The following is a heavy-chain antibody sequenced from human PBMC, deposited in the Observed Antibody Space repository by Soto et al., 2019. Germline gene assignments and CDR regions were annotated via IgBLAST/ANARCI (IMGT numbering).Heavy chain of an antibody. CDR2: ISAYNGNT. CDR3: ARAPFTVATPYYYYGMDV. D-gene: IGHD4-4*01. Sequence: ASVKVSCKASGYTFNSYGISWVRQAPGQGLEWMGWISAYNGNTNYAQKLQGRVTMTTDTSTSTAYMELRSLRSDDTAVYYCARAPFTVATPYYYYGMDVWGQGTTGTVS. V-gene: IGHV1-18*01. CDR1: GYTFNSYG. J-gene: IGHJ6*02.